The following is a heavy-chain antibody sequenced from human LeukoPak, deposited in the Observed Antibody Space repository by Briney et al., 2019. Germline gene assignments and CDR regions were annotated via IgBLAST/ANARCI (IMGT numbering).Heavy chain of an antibody. CDR1: GYTLTELS. CDR3: ATGYCSSTSCYYHFDY. Sequence: GASVKVSCKVSGYTLTELSMHWVRQAPGKGLEWMGGFDPEDGDTIYAQKFQGRVTMTEDTPTDTAYMELSSLRSEDTAVYYCATGYCSSTSCYYHFDYWGQGTLVTVSS. J-gene: IGHJ4*02. CDR2: FDPEDGDT. V-gene: IGHV1-24*01. D-gene: IGHD2-2*01.